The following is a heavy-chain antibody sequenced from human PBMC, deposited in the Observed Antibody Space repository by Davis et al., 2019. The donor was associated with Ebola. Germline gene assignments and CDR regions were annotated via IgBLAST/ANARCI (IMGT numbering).Heavy chain of an antibody. CDR1: GFTFSSYA. V-gene: IGHV3-23*01. D-gene: IGHD7-27*01. CDR3: TRDFDWGGGY. CDR2: ISGSGGST. J-gene: IGHJ4*02. Sequence: GGSLRLSCAASGFTFSSYAMSWVRQAPGKGLEWVSAISGSGGSTYYADSVKGRFTISRDNSKNTLYLQMNSLRAEDTAVYYCTRDFDWGGGYWGQGTLVTVSS.